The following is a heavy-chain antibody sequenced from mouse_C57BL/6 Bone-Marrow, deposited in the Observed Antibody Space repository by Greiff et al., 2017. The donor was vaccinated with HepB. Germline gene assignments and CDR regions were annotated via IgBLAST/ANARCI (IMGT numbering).Heavy chain of an antibody. CDR1: GFTFSSYG. CDR2: ISSGGSYT. Sequence: EVQLKESGGDLVKPGGSLKLSCAASGFTFSSYGMSWVRQAPDKRLEWVATISSGGSYTYYPDSVKGRFTISRDNAKNTRYLQMSSLKSEDTAMYYCADGSGLAWFAYWGQGTLVTVSA. V-gene: IGHV5-6*01. D-gene: IGHD1-1*01. CDR3: ADGSGLAWFAY. J-gene: IGHJ3*01.